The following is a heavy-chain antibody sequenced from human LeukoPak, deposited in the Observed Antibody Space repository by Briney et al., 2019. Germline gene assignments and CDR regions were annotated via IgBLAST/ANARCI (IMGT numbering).Heavy chain of an antibody. CDR3: ARVKVGAMVDYYGMDV. J-gene: IGHJ6*02. V-gene: IGHV1-2*04. CDR2: INPNSGGT. Sequence: ASVKVSCKASGYTFTSYAMNWVRQAPGQGLEWMGSINPNSGGTNYAQKFQGWVTMTRDTSISTAYMELSRLRSDDTAVYYCARVKVGAMVDYYGMDVWGQGTTVTVSS. D-gene: IGHD5-18*01. CDR1: GYTFTSYA.